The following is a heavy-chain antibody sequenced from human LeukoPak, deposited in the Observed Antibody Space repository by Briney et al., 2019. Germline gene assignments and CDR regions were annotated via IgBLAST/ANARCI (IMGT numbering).Heavy chain of an antibody. Sequence: PSETLSLTCAVYGGSFSGNYWSWIRQHPGKGLEWIGFTSYSEGTYYNPSLMSRITISVDRSQNQFSLKMRDVTAADTAVYFCATADWESFYFDPWGQGALVAVSS. CDR2: TSYSEGT. D-gene: IGHD1-26*01. V-gene: IGHV4-31*11. CDR1: GGSFSGNY. J-gene: IGHJ4*02. CDR3: ATADWESFYFDP.